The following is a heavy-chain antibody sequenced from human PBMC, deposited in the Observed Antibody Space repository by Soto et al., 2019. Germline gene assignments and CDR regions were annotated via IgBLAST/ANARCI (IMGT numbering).Heavy chain of an antibody. V-gene: IGHV4-59*08. J-gene: IGHJ4*02. Sequence: SETLCLTCTVSGGSISSYYWSWIRQPPGKGLEWIGYIYYSGSTNYNPSLKSRVTISVDTSKNQFSLKLSSVTAADTAVYYCARRYGWNFDYWGQGTPVTVSS. CDR2: IYYSGST. CDR1: GGSISSYY. D-gene: IGHD6-19*01. CDR3: ARRYGWNFDY.